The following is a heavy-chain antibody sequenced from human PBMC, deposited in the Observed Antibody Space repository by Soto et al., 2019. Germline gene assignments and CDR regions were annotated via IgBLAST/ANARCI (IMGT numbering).Heavy chain of an antibody. D-gene: IGHD2-2*01. V-gene: IGHV4-59*01. CDR1: GGSISSYY. CDR3: AKFYCSTTSCSAFDS. CDR2: IYYSGST. Sequence: SETLSLTCTVSGGSISSYYWSWIRQPPGKGLEWIGYIYYSGSTNYNPSLKSRVTISVDTSKNQFSLKLNSVTAADTAVYYCAKFYCSTTSCSAFDSWGLGTLVTVS. J-gene: IGHJ4*02.